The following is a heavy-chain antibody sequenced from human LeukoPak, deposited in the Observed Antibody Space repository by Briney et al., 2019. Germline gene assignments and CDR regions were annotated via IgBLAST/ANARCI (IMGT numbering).Heavy chain of an antibody. CDR3: ARAIGNFNYYEISAVDY. D-gene: IGHD3-22*01. V-gene: IGHV3-21*01. Sequence: GGSLRLSCAASGFTVSSNYMSWVRQAPGKGLEWVSYTSSSSSYIYYADSVKGRFTISRDNAKNSLFLQMTSLRADDTAVYYCARAIGNFNYYEISAVDYWGQGTLVTVSS. J-gene: IGHJ4*02. CDR1: GFTVSSNY. CDR2: TSSSSSYI.